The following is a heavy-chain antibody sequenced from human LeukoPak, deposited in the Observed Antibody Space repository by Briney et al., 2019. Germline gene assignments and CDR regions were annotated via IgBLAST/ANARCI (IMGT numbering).Heavy chain of an antibody. J-gene: IGHJ4*02. CDR1: GYTFTSYY. D-gene: IGHD2-15*01. V-gene: IGHV1-2*06. CDR2: INPNSGGT. Sequence: GASVKVSCKASGYTFTSYYMHWVRQAPGQGLEWMGRINPNSGGTNYAQKFQGRVTMTRDTSISTAYMELSRLRSDDTAVYYCARAPGGDTQSIKDYWGQGTLVTVSS. CDR3: ARAPGGDTQSIKDY.